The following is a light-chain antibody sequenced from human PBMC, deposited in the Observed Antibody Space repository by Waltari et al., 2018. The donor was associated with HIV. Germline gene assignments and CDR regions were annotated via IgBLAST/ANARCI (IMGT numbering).Light chain of an antibody. CDR2: RGN. Sequence: QAGLTQPPSVSKALGQTATFTCTGDKNNIGFHGAAWLKHHLGHPPKLLSSRGNNRPSGGPDRFSASTSGKTASLKMTGLHADDEADYYCSSCDTRLNGWVFGGGTHLTVL. CDR3: SSCDTRLNGWV. J-gene: IGLJ3*02. V-gene: IGLV10-54*01. CDR1: KNNIGFHG.